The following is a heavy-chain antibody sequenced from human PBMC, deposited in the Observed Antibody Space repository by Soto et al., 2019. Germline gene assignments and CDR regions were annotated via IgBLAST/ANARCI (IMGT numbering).Heavy chain of an antibody. J-gene: IGHJ6*02. V-gene: IGHV1-2*04. CDR1: GYTYTGYY. CDR3: ARSGYYYGLDV. CDR2: IGSNSGGT. Sequence: ASVKVSCKASGYTYTGYYIHSARQAPGQGLEWMGWIGSNSGGTNYAQKFKDWVTMTRDTSISTAYMELSRLRSDDTAVYYCARSGYYYGLDVWGQGTTVTVSS.